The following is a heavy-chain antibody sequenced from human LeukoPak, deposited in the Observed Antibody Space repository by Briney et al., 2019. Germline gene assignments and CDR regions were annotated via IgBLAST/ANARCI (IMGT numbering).Heavy chain of an antibody. V-gene: IGHV3-7*01. Sequence: GSLRLSCTASGFTFTTYWMSWGRHPPGKGLEWVDNIKQDGTEKYYVDSVKGRFTISRDNAKNSLYLQMNSLRVEDTATYYCAKVAHYYYGSESYYFFEHWGQGTPVTASS. CDR3: AKVAHYYYGSESYYFFEH. CDR2: IKQDGTEK. J-gene: IGHJ4*02. CDR1: GFTFTTYW. D-gene: IGHD3-10*01.